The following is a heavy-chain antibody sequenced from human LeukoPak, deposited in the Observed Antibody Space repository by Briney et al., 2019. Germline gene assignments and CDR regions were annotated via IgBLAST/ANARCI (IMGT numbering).Heavy chain of an antibody. CDR2: ISSSASTL. CDR1: GFTFSSYE. J-gene: IGHJ4*02. V-gene: IGHV3-48*03. D-gene: IGHD2-2*01. Sequence: GGSLRLSCAASGFTFSSYEMNWVRQAPGKGLEWVSYISSSASTLYYADSVKGRFTISRDNAKNSLYLQMNSLRAEDTAVYYCARIYCSSTRCLFDDWGQRTLPTVCS. CDR3: ARIYCSSTRCLFDD.